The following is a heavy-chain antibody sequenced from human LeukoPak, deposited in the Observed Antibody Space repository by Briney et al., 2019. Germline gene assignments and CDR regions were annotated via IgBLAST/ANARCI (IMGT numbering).Heavy chain of an antibody. Sequence: ASVKVSCKASGYTFTSYGISWVRQAPGQGLEWMGWISAYNDNTNYAQKLQGRVTMTTDTSTSTAYMELRSLRSDDTAVYYCARAVNYDEALDFDYWGQGTLVTVSS. CDR2: ISAYNDNT. CDR1: GYTFTSYG. D-gene: IGHD3-22*01. CDR3: ARAVNYDEALDFDY. V-gene: IGHV1-18*01. J-gene: IGHJ4*02.